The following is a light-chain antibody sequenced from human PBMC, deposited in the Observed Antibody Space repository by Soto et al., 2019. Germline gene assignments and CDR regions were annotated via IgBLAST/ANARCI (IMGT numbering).Light chain of an antibody. J-gene: IGKJ1*01. Sequence: DIQVTQSPPTLSASVGDRVTITCRASQTISTWMAWYQQKPGKAPKLLVYDASTLQSGVASRFSGSGSGTDFTLSISSLQPDDAATYYCQQYNSYFQTLGRGTKVDIK. CDR1: QTISTW. CDR3: QQYNSYFQT. CDR2: DAS. V-gene: IGKV1-5*01.